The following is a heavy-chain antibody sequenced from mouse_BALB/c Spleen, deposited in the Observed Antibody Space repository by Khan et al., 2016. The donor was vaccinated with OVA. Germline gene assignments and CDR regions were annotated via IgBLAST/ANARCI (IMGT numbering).Heavy chain of an antibody. J-gene: IGHJ1*01. CDR3: TRDGNYSHWYFDV. Sequence: EVELVESGGGLVRPGGSLKLSCAASGFSFTSYTMSWVRQTPEKRLEWVATISSGSTYTYYPDSVKGRVTISRDNAKNTLYLQLSSLKSEDTAMYYCTRDGNYSHWYFDVWGEGTTVTVSS. CDR2: ISSGSTYT. V-gene: IGHV5-6-4*01. CDR1: GFSFTSYT. D-gene: IGHD2-1*01.